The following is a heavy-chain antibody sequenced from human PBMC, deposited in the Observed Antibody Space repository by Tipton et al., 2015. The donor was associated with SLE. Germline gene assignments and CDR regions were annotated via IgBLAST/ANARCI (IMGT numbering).Heavy chain of an antibody. J-gene: IGHJ4*02. Sequence: TLSLSCAVSGGSISSGGYSWSWIRQPPGKGLEWIGYIYHSGSTYYNPSLKSRVTISVDRSKNQFSLKLSSVTAADTAVYYCARDSGYSSSWYGDYWGQGTLVTVSS. D-gene: IGHD6-13*01. V-gene: IGHV4-30-2*01. CDR1: GGSISSGGYS. CDR3: ARDSGYSSSWYGDY. CDR2: IYHSGST.